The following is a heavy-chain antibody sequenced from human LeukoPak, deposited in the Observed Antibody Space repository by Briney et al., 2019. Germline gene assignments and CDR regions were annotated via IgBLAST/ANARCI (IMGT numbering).Heavy chain of an antibody. J-gene: IGHJ5*02. D-gene: IGHD5-12*01. V-gene: IGHV4-61*05. Sequence: SETLSLTCTVSGGSISSSSYYWGWIRQPPGKGLEWIGYIYYSGSANYNPSLKSRVTISVDTSKNQFSLKLSSVTAADTAVYYCARVRGYLTRNWFDPWGQGTLVTVSS. CDR2: IYYSGSA. CDR1: GGSISSSSYY. CDR3: ARVRGYLTRNWFDP.